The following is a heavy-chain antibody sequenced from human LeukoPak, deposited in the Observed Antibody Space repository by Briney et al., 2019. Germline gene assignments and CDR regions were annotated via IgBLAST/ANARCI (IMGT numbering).Heavy chain of an antibody. Sequence: GGSLRLSCVASGFTFSNYWMSWVRQAPGKGLEWVANIRKDGSDKYYVDSVKGRFTISRDNAKNSLHLQMNSLRAEDTAVYYCATDPAGIGSESYWGQGTRVTVSS. CDR2: IRKDGSDK. CDR1: GFTFSNYW. D-gene: IGHD1-14*01. CDR3: ATDPAGIGSESY. J-gene: IGHJ4*02. V-gene: IGHV3-7*01.